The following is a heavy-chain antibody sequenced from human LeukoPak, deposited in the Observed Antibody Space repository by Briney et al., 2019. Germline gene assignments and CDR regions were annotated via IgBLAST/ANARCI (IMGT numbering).Heavy chain of an antibody. CDR2: IYTSGTT. CDR3: ARVGADYGDFSGFDY. J-gene: IGHJ4*02. Sequence: SQTRSLTCTVSGRSISSGSYYRSSIRQPAGNGLEWIVRIYTSGTTNYTPSLKSRVTISVDTPKTQFSLKLSSATAADTAVYYCARVGADYGDFSGFDYWGQGTLVTVSS. D-gene: IGHD4-17*01. V-gene: IGHV4-61*02. CDR1: GRSISSGSYY.